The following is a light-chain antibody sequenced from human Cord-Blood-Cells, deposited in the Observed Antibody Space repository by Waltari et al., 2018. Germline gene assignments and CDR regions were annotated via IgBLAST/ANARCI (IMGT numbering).Light chain of an antibody. CDR3: QKYNSAPYT. Sequence: DIQMTQSPSSLSASVGDRVTITCRASQGISNYLDWYQQKPGKVPKLLIYAASTLQSWVPSRFSGSGSGTDFTLTISSLQPEDVATYYCQKYNSAPYTCGQGTKLEIK. J-gene: IGKJ2*01. V-gene: IGKV1-27*01. CDR2: AAS. CDR1: QGISNY.